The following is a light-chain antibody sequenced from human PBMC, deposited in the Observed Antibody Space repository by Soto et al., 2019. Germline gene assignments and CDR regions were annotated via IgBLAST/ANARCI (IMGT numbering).Light chain of an antibody. V-gene: IGKV3-20*01. CDR1: QSVSSSY. CDR3: QQYGSSRWT. CDR2: AAS. J-gene: IGKJ1*01. Sequence: EIVLTQSPGTLSLSPGERTTLSCRASQSVSSSYLALYQQKPGQAPRLLIYAASSRATGIPDRFSGSGSGTDFTLTISRLEPEDFAVYYCQQYGSSRWTFGQGTKVEIK.